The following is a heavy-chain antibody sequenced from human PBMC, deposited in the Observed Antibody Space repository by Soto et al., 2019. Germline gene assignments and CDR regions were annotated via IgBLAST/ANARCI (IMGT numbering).Heavy chain of an antibody. CDR3: GREREGVFDS. V-gene: IGHV3-30*04. Sequence: VQLVESGGGVVQPGRSLRLSCAASGFTFSSYAMHWVRQAPGKGLEWVAVIAYDGRNKYYADSVKGRFTISRDNSKNTLYLKMNSRRIGETAVYYCGREREGVFDSWGQGTLFTVSS. CDR2: IAYDGRNK. D-gene: IGHD2-8*01. CDR1: GFTFSSYA. J-gene: IGHJ4*02.